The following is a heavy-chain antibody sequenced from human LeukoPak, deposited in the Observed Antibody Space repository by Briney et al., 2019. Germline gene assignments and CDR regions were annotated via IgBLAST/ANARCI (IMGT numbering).Heavy chain of an antibody. V-gene: IGHV3-9*01. CDR1: GFTFDDYA. CDR3: ARDIGDCSSLSCYNHYYYMDV. D-gene: IGHD2-2*02. Sequence: PGRSLRLSCAASGFTFDDYAMHWVRQAPGKGLEWVSGISWNSGSIVYADSVKGRFTISRDNTKTSLYLQMNSLRDEDTAVYYCARDIGDCSSLSCYNHYYYMDVWGKGTTVTVSS. J-gene: IGHJ6*03. CDR2: ISWNSGSI.